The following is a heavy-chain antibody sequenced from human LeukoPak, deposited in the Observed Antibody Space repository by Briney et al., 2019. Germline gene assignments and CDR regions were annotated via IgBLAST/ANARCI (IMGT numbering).Heavy chain of an antibody. CDR1: GGSISSGDYY. J-gene: IGHJ4*02. D-gene: IGHD4-17*01. CDR2: IYYSGST. CDR3: ARVGPGSGNGDYGDPDDY. V-gene: IGHV4-30-4*01. Sequence: SQTLSLTCTVSGGSISSGDYYWSWIRQPPGKGLEWIGYIYYSGSTYYNPSLKSRVTISVDTSKNQFSLKLSSVTAADTAVYYCARVGPGSGNGDYGDPDDYWGQGTLVTVSS.